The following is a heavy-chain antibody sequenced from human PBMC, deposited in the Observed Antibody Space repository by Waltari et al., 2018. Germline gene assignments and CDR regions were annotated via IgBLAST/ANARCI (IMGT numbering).Heavy chain of an antibody. J-gene: IGHJ6*02. CDR2: IIPILGIA. D-gene: IGHD3-10*01. V-gene: IGHV1-69*10. CDR3: ARGTYYDFYYGMDV. Sequence: QVQLVQSGAEVKKPGSSVKVSCKASGGTFSSYAISWVRQAPGQGLEWMGGIIPILGIANYAQKFQGRGTITADKSTSTAYMELSSLRSEDTAVYYCARGTYYDFYYGMDVWGQGTTVTVSS. CDR1: GGTFSSYA.